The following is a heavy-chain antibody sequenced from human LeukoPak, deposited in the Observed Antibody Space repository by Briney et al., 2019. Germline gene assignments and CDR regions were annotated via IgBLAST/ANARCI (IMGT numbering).Heavy chain of an antibody. CDR2: TYYRSKWSN. J-gene: IGHJ4*02. V-gene: IGHV6-1*01. D-gene: IGHD6-19*01. CDR3: ARSVAGTFYFDY. Sequence: SQTLSLTCAISGDSVSSNSVAWNWIRQSPSRGLEWLGRTYYRSKWSNDYTVSVKSRMTINPGTSKNQFSLRLSSVTPEDTAVYYCARSVAGTFYFDYWGQGTLVTVSS. CDR1: GDSVSSNSVA.